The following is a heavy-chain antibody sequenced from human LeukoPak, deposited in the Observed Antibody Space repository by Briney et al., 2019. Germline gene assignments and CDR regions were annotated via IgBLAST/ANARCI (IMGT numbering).Heavy chain of an antibody. J-gene: IGHJ2*01. Sequence: GGSLRLSCAASGFTFSGSAMHWVRQASGKGLEWVGRIRSKANSYATAYAASVKGRFTISRDDSKNTAYLQMNSLKTEDTAVYYCTRLGYCSSISCSPLWGRGTLVTVSS. CDR2: IRSKANSYAT. CDR1: GFTFSGSA. V-gene: IGHV3-73*01. CDR3: TRLGYCSSISCSPL. D-gene: IGHD2-2*01.